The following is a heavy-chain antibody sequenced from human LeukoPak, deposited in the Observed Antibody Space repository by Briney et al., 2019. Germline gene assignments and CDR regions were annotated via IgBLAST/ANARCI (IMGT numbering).Heavy chain of an antibody. V-gene: IGHV1-24*01. D-gene: IGHD6-19*01. J-gene: IGHJ4*02. CDR3: ATSVAGTGVFDY. CDR1: GYTLTELS. CDR2: FDPEDGET. Sequence: ASVKVSCKVSGYTLTELSMHWVRQAPGRGLEWMGGFDPEDGETIYAQKFQGRVTMTEDTSTDTAYMELSSLRSEDTAVYYCATSVAGTGVFDYWGQGTLVTVSS.